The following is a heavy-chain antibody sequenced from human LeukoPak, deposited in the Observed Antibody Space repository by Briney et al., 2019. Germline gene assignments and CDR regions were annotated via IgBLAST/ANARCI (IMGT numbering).Heavy chain of an antibody. CDR1: GGSIKYYY. V-gene: IGHV4-59*01. Sequence: SETLSLTCSVSGGSIKYYYWTWIRQSPGEGLEWIGHIYYNGTTRYKPSLKSRVTISLDMSKKQISLKLNSLTAADTAVYYCARDGTEEDDSSGYLLDYWGQGTLVTVSS. D-gene: IGHD3-22*01. CDR3: ARDGTEEDDSSGYLLDY. J-gene: IGHJ4*02. CDR2: IYYNGTT.